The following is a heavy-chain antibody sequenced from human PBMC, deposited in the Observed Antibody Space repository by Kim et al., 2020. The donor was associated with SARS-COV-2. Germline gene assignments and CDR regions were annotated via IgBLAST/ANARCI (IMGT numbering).Heavy chain of an antibody. Sequence: ADVVKGRFTIARDNANHSLYLQMNSLRAEDTAVYYCARAWDGAASMYALDVWGQGTTVTVSS. CDR3: ARAWDGAASMYALDV. D-gene: IGHD2-2*01. V-gene: IGHV3-11*05. J-gene: IGHJ3*01.